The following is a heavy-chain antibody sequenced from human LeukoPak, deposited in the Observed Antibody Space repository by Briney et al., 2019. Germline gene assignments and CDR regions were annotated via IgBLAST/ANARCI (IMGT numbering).Heavy chain of an antibody. D-gene: IGHD3-10*01. V-gene: IGHV3-48*03. CDR1: GFTFSSYE. J-gene: IGHJ4*02. Sequence: GGSLRLCCAASGFTFSSYEMNWVRQAPGKGLEWVSYISSSGSTIYYADSVKGRFTISRDNAKNSLYLQMNSLRAEDTAVYYCARGLVSYYYGSVDYWGQGTLVTVSS. CDR2: ISSSGSTI. CDR3: ARGLVSYYYGSVDY.